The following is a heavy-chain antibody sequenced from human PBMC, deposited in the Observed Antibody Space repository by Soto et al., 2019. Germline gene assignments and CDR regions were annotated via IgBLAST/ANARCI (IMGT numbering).Heavy chain of an antibody. J-gene: IGHJ4*02. CDR1: GYTFTHYY. Sequence: QVQLVQSGAEVRKPGASVKVSCKASGYTFTHYYIHWVRQAPGQGLEWMGIINPNGGVTTYAQKFRAGFTMTRDTSTSTVYMELSSLRSEDSAVYYCATSVNSAMASDYWGQGTLVTVSS. CDR2: INPNGGVT. CDR3: ATSVNSAMASDY. D-gene: IGHD5-18*01. V-gene: IGHV1-46*01.